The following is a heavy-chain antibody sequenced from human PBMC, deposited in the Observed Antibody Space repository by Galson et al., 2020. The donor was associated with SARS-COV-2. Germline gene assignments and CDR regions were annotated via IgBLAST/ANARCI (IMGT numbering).Heavy chain of an antibody. CDR1: GGSISSSSYY. J-gene: IGHJ5*02. CDR2: IYYSGST. CDR3: ARPIYSGSYYGLGWFDP. Sequence: SETLSLTCTVSGGSISSSSYYWGWIRQPPGKGLEWIGSIYYSGSTYYNPSLKSRVTISVDTSKNQFSLKLSSVTAADTAVYYCARPIYSGSYYGLGWFDPWGQGTLVTVSS. V-gene: IGHV4-39*01. D-gene: IGHD1-26*01.